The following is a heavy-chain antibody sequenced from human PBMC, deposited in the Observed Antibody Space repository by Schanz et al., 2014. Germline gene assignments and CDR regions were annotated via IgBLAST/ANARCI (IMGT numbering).Heavy chain of an antibody. V-gene: IGHV3-7*05. CDR3: ARDRRNADLDY. Sequence: VHLLESGGGLVEPGGSLRLSCVASGFTFSNYWMTWVRQAPGKGLEWVANIKQDESEKYYVDSVKGRFTISRDNAENTLFLQMNSLRAEDTAVYYCARDRRNADLDYWGQGTLVTVSS. CDR1: GFTFSNYW. J-gene: IGHJ4*02. CDR2: IKQDESEK. D-gene: IGHD1-1*01.